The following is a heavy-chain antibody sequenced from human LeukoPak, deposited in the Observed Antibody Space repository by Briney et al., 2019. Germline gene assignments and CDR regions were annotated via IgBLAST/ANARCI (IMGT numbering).Heavy chain of an antibody. J-gene: IGHJ6*04. V-gene: IGHV3-7*03. CDR2: IKEDGSEK. D-gene: IGHD2-2*01. Sequence: GGSLRLSCAASGFIFSSYWMSWVRQAPGKGLEWVANIKEDGSEKYYVDSVKGRFTISRDNAKNSLYLQTNSLRAEDTAVYYCARRALRYCSSTSCPAQYYGVDVWGKGTTVTISS. CDR3: ARRALRYCSSTSCPAQYYGVDV. CDR1: GFIFSSYW.